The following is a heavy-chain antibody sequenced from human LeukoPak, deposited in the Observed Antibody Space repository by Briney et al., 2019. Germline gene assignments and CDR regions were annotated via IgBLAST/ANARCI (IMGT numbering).Heavy chain of an antibody. V-gene: IGHV3-7*03. CDR2: IKQDGSEK. J-gene: IGHJ4*02. CDR1: GFTFSSSW. Sequence: PGGSLRLSCAASGFTFSSSWMSWVRQAPGKGLEWVANIKQDGSEKYYVDSVKGRFTISRDNAKNSLYLQMNSLRPEDTAVYYCASDSPRVGATGSNDHWGQGTQVTVSS. CDR3: ASDSPRVGATGSNDH. D-gene: IGHD1-26*01.